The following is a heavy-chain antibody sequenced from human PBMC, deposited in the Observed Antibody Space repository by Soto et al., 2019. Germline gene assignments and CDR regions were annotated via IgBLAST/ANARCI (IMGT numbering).Heavy chain of an antibody. V-gene: IGHV3-23*01. CDR1: GFIFSSYA. J-gene: IGHJ6*02. CDR2: ISGSGGDT. D-gene: IGHD6-19*01. Sequence: EVQLLESGGGLVQPGGSLRLSCAASGFIFSSYAMTWVRQAPGKGLEWVSGISGSGGDTYYADSVKGRFAISRDNSKNTLYLQMNSLRAEDTAVYYCAKGITVAGNYYYGMDVWGQGTTVTVSS. CDR3: AKGITVAGNYYYGMDV.